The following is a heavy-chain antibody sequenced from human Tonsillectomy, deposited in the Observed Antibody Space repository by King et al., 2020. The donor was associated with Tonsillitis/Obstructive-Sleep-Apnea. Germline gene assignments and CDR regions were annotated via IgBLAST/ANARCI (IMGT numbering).Heavy chain of an antibody. D-gene: IGHD3-16*01. CDR1: SGSFNVYY. CDR2: INHSGST. J-gene: IGHJ5*02. Sequence: VQLPQWGAGLLKPSETLSLTCTVYSGSFNVYYWSWIRQSPGKGLEWIGEINHSGSTNYNPSLKSRATISVDTSKNQIALKLSSVTAADTAAYYCATEGGNWFDPWGPGTLVTVSS. CDR3: ATEGGNWFDP. V-gene: IGHV4-34*01.